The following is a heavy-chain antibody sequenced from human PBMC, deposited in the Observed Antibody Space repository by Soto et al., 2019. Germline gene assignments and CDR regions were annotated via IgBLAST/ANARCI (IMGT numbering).Heavy chain of an antibody. D-gene: IGHD2-15*01. Sequence: GGSMRLSCVASGFTFIGYAMIWVRQAPGKGLQWVSAIRDTGGYTYYADSVKGRFTTSRDNSNNMLYLQMSYLRIEDTAVYYCAKLRPREPGWGGYHFEHWGQGALVTVSS. CDR3: AKLRPREPGWGGYHFEH. J-gene: IGHJ4*02. CDR1: GFTFIGYA. CDR2: IRDTGGYT. V-gene: IGHV3-23*01.